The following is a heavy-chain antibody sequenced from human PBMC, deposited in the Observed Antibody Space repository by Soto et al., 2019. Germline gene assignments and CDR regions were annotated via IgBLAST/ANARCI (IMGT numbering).Heavy chain of an antibody. V-gene: IGHV4-59*12. Sequence: SETLSLTCTVSGGSISSYYWSWIRQPPGKGLEWIGYIYYSGSTNYNPSLKSRVTISVDKSRNQFSLKLSSVTAADTAVYYCARGGYDILTGYYNGWFDPWGQGTLVTVSS. CDR2: IYYSGST. CDR1: GGSISSYY. CDR3: ARGGYDILTGYYNGWFDP. D-gene: IGHD3-9*01. J-gene: IGHJ5*02.